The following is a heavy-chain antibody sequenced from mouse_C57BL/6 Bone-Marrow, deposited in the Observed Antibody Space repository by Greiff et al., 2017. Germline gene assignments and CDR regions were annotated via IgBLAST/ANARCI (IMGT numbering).Heavy chain of an antibody. CDR3: ARGVGYSNYGNFDY. CDR2: IDPSDSET. J-gene: IGHJ2*01. Sequence: QVQLKQPGAELVRPGSSVKLSCKASGYTFTSYWMHWVKQRPIQGLEWIGNIDPSDSETHYNQKFKDKATLTVDKSSSTTYMQLSSLTSEDSAVYYCARGVGYSNYGNFDYWGQGTTLTVSS. CDR1: GYTFTSYW. D-gene: IGHD2-5*01. V-gene: IGHV1-52*01.